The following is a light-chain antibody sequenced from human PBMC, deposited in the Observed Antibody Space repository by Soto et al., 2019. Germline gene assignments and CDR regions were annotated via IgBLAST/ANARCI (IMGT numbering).Light chain of an antibody. CDR2: DVS. CDR1: SSDVGGYNY. Sequence: QSVLTQPRSVSGSPGRSVTISCTGTSSDVGGYNYVSWYQQHPGKAPKLMIYDVSKRPSGVPDRFSGFKSGNTASLTISGLQAEDEADYSCCSHAGSYIYVFGTGTKVTVL. J-gene: IGLJ1*01. CDR3: CSHAGSYIYV. V-gene: IGLV2-11*01.